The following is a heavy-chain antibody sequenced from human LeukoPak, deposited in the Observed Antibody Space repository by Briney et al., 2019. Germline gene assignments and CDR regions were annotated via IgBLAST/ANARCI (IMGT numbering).Heavy chain of an antibody. J-gene: IGHJ6*02. CDR3: ARLASGGGYYYGMDV. CDR1: GGSISSGGYF. Sequence: PSETLSLTCTVSGGSISSGGYFWSWIRQHPGKGLEWIGYIYYSGNTYYNPSLKSRVTISVDTSKNQFSLKLSSVTAADTAVYYCARLASGGGYYYGMDVWGQGTTVTVSS. D-gene: IGHD3-10*01. CDR2: IYYSGNT. V-gene: IGHV4-31*03.